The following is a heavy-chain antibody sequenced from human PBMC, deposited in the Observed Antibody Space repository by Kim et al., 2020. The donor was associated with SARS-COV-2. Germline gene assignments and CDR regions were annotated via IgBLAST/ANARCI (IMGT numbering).Heavy chain of an antibody. Sequence: SVKVRFTITRNNAKNSLYLQMSSLRAEDTAVYYCARGRYSYSSWSYFDYWGQGTLVTVSS. D-gene: IGHD5-18*01. J-gene: IGHJ4*02. V-gene: IGHV3-21*01. CDR3: ARGRYSYSSWSYFDY.